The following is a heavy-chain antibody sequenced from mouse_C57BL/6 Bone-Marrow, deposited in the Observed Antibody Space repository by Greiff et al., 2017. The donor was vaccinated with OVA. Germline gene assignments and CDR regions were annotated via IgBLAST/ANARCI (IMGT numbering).Heavy chain of an antibody. CDR1: GFTFSDYY. Sequence: EVKLMESEGGLVQPGSSMKLSCTASGFTFSDYYMAWVRQVPEKGLEWVANINYDGSSTYYLDSLKSRFIISRDNAKNILYLQMSSLKSEDTATYYCARAHTTVVAHWYFDVWGTGTTVTVSS. V-gene: IGHV5-16*01. J-gene: IGHJ1*03. CDR2: INYDGSST. CDR3: ARAHTTVVAHWYFDV. D-gene: IGHD1-1*01.